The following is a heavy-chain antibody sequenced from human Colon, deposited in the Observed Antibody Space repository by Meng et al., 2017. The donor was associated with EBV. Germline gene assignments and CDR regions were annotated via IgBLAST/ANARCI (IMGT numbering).Heavy chain of an antibody. CDR3: ARASYGSGSPLGESWFDP. V-gene: IGHV4-31*03. Sequence: QDPGHGLRNPSQPLPPTCMGFGGSISSGGYYWSWIRQHPGKGLEWIGYIHSSGSTYYNPSLRSRLTISVDTSKNQFSLKLSSVTAADTAVYYCARASYGSGSPLGESWFDPWGQGTLVTVSS. CDR1: GGSISSGGYY. CDR2: IHSSGST. J-gene: IGHJ5*02. D-gene: IGHD3-10*01.